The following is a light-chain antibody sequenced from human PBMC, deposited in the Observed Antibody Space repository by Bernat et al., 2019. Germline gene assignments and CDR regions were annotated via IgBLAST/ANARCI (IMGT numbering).Light chain of an antibody. CDR3: QQYYNHPQT. CDR2: ATS. Sequence: AIRMTQSPSSISASTGDRVTITCRASQGVSSYLAWYQQKPGKAPKLLIYATSTLQTGVPSRFSGSGSGTDFTLTISCLQSEDFATYYCQQYYNHPQTFGQGTRVEIK. V-gene: IGKV1-8*01. CDR1: QGVSSY. J-gene: IGKJ1*01.